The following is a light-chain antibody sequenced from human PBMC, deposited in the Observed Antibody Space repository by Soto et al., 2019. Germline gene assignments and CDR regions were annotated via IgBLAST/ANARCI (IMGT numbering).Light chain of an antibody. CDR2: GIS. V-gene: IGKV3-15*01. CDR1: QRVGSN. Sequence: ELVLTQSPVTLSVSPGERVTLSCRASQRVGSNYLAWYQQKPGQAPRLLIYGISARATGIPDGFSGSGSGTEFTLTISSLQSEDFAVYYCQQYTSWPITFGQGTRLEIK. CDR3: QQYTSWPIT. J-gene: IGKJ5*01.